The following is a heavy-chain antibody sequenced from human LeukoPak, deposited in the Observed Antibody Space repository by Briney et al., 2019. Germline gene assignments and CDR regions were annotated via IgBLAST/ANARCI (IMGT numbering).Heavy chain of an antibody. CDR3: ASMYGGSYFDY. D-gene: IGHD1-26*01. Sequence: GGSLRLSCAASGFTISSPYMNWVREAPGKGLEWVSVIASGASTYYAESVKGRFTISRDSSKNTLYLQLNSLRAEDTAVYYCASMYGGSYFDYWGQGTLVTVSS. CDR1: GFTISSPY. J-gene: IGHJ4*02. V-gene: IGHV3-53*01. CDR2: IASGAST.